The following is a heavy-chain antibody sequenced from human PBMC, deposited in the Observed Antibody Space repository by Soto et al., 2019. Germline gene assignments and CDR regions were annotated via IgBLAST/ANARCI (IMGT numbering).Heavy chain of an antibody. D-gene: IGHD6-6*01. CDR1: GYSFTSYW. CDR2: IDPSDSYT. V-gene: IGHV5-10-1*01. J-gene: IGHJ6*02. CDR3: AREGKQLAYYYYYGMDV. Sequence: GESLKISCKGSGYSFTSYWISWVRQMPGKGLEWMGRIDPSDSYTNYSPSFQGHVTISADKSISTAYLQWSSLKASDTAMYYCAREGKQLAYYYYYGMDVWGQGTTVTVSS.